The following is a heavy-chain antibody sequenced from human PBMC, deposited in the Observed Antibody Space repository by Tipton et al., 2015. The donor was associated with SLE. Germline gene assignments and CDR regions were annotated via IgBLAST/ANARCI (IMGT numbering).Heavy chain of an antibody. CDR3: ARRHYSGPFDR. CDR1: DGSITITNYY. J-gene: IGHJ4*02. Sequence: LRLSCSVSDGSITITNYYWGWIRQPPGKGLEWIGSIFYTGSTYYNPSLKSRVSFSIDTSTNQFSLKLNSVTAADTAAYYCARRHYSGPFDRCGQGTLVTVSS. D-gene: IGHD1-26*01. CDR2: IFYTGST. V-gene: IGHV4-39*07.